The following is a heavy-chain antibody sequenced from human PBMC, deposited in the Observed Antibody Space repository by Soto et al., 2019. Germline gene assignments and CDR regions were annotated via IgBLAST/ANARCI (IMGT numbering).Heavy chain of an antibody. CDR3: ARYWTAGTFYGAFDV. Sequence: QVQLVQSGAEVKKPGSSVKVSCEASGGTFSNYVISWLRQAPGQGPEWMGGISPIYDAANYARKFPGRVTITADKSTNTAYMELLSLKSEDTAIYYCARYWTAGTFYGAFDVWGQGTMVIVSP. CDR1: GGTFSNYV. J-gene: IGHJ3*01. V-gene: IGHV1-69*06. D-gene: IGHD2-8*02. CDR2: ISPIYDAA.